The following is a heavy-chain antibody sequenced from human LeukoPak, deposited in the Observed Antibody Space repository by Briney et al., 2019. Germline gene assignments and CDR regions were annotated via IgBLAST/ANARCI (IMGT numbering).Heavy chain of an antibody. CDR1: GGTFSSYT. J-gene: IGHJ6*04. CDR2: IIPLFGTP. V-gene: IGHV1-69*06. Sequence: GASVKVSCKAAGGTFSSYTISWVRQAPGQGLEWMGGIIPLFGTPDYAQKFQDRLTITADKSTSTAYMELSSLRSEDTAVYYCASVAIPCSGGSCYEMDVWGKGTTVTVSS. D-gene: IGHD2-15*01. CDR3: ASVAIPCSGGSCYEMDV.